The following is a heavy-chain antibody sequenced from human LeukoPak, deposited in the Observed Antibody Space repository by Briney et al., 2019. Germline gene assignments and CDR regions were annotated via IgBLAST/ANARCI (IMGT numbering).Heavy chain of an antibody. J-gene: IGHJ4*02. D-gene: IGHD3-22*01. CDR3: ATNYYDSSGFHAY. CDR2: ISGSGGST. Sequence: PGGSLRLSCAASGFTFSSYAMSWVRQAPGKGLEWVSAISGSGGSTYYADSVKGRFTISRDNAKNSLYLQMNSLRAEDTAVYYCATNYYDSSGFHAYWGQGTLVTVSS. V-gene: IGHV3-23*01. CDR1: GFTFSSYA.